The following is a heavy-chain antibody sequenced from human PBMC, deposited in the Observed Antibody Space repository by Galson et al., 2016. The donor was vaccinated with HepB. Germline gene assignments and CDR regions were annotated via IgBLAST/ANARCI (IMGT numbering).Heavy chain of an antibody. V-gene: IGHV3-23*01. CDR3: AKGVAGKGFDY. J-gene: IGHJ4*02. CDR2: ISDNGGST. D-gene: IGHD6-19*01. CDR1: GFTFSTYA. Sequence: SLRLSCAASGFTFSTYAMNWVRQAPGKGLEWVSGISDNGGSTYYADSVKGRFTTSRDNSKNTLYLQMNSLRAEDTALYYCAKGVAGKGFDYWGQGTLVTVSS.